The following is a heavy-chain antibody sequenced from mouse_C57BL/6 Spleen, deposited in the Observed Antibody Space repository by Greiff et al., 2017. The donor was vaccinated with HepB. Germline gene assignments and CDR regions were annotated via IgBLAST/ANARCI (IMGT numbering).Heavy chain of an antibody. Sequence: QVQLQQPGAELVMPGASVKLSCKASGYTFTSYWMHWVKQRPGQGLVWIGEIDPSDSYTNYNQKFKGKSTLTVDKSSSTAYMQLSSLTSEDSAVYYCARCYDDGYYFDYWGQGTTLTVSS. J-gene: IGHJ2*01. CDR2: IDPSDSYT. D-gene: IGHD2-12*01. CDR1: GYTFTSYW. V-gene: IGHV1-69*01. CDR3: ARCYDDGYYFDY.